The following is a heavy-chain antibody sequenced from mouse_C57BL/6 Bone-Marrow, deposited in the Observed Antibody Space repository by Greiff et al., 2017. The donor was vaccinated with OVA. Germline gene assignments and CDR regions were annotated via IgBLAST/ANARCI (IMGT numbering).Heavy chain of an antibody. Sequence: VQLQQPGAELVKPGASVKLSCKASGYTFTSYWMQWVKQRPGQGLEWIGEIDPSDSYTNYNQKFKGKATLTVDTSSSTAYMQLSSLTSEDSAVYYCAREGIYFDYGGQGTTLTVSS. CDR2: IDPSDSYT. J-gene: IGHJ2*01. CDR1: GYTFTSYW. CDR3: AREGIYFDY. V-gene: IGHV1-50*01. D-gene: IGHD1-1*01.